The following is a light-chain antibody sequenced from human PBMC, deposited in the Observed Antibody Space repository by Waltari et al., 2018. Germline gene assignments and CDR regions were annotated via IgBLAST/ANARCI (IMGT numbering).Light chain of an antibody. V-gene: IGKV1-27*01. CDR2: AAS. J-gene: IGKJ4*01. CDR3: QEYNSASLT. CDR1: QGISNY. Sequence: DRVTSTGRASQGISNYLAWYQQKPGKVPKVLIYAASTLQSGVPSRFSGRGSGTDFTLTISSLQPEDVASYYCQEYNSASLTFGGGTKVEIK.